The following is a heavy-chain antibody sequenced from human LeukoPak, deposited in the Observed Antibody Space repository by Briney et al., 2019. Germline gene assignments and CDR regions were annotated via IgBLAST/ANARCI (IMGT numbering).Heavy chain of an antibody. Sequence: ASVKVSCKASGYTFTSYGISWVRQAPGQGLEWMGWISAYNGNTNYAQKLQGRVTMTTDTSTSTAYMELRSLRSDDTAVYYCARDLGGYSSSWYDYWGQGTLVTVSS. V-gene: IGHV1-18*01. CDR2: ISAYNGNT. D-gene: IGHD6-13*01. CDR3: ARDLGGYSSSWYDY. J-gene: IGHJ4*02. CDR1: GYTFTSYG.